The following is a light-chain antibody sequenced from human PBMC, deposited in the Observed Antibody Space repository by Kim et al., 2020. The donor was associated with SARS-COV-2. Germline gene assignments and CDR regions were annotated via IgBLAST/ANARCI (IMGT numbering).Light chain of an antibody. CDR2: IPS. CDR1: RGVTSNY. J-gene: IGKJ5*01. CDR3: HQYGSPPST. V-gene: IGKV3-20*01. Sequence: SPGETSTLAVRASRGVTSNYLAWYQQKPGQAPRLLIYIPSSRATGIPDRFSGSGSGTEFTLTISRLEPEDFAVYYCHQYGSPPSTFGQGTRLDI.